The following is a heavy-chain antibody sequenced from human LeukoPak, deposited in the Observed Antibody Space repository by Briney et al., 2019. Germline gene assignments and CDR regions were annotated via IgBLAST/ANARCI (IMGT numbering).Heavy chain of an antibody. Sequence: SETLSLTCTVSGGSISGYYWSWIRQPPGKGLEWIGYIYTSGSTNYNPPLKSRVTISVDTSKNQFSLRLSSVTAADTAMYFCARVYSRSYSHFDDWGQGTLVTVSS. J-gene: IGHJ4*02. CDR3: ARVYSRSYSHFDD. CDR2: IYTSGST. D-gene: IGHD1-26*01. CDR1: GGSISGYY. V-gene: IGHV4-4*09.